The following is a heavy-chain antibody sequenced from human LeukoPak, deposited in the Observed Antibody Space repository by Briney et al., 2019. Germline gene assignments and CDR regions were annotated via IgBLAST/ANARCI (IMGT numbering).Heavy chain of an antibody. D-gene: IGHD3-10*01. CDR2: INHSGST. CDR1: GGSFSGYY. J-gene: IGHJ6*02. Sequence: SETLSLTCAVYGGSFSGYYWSWIRQPPGKGLEWIGEINHSGSTNYNPSLKSRVTISVDTSKNQFSLKLSSVTAADTAVYYCARGRYYGSGSRANYYYYGMDVWGQGTTVTVAS. CDR3: ARGRYYGSGSRANYYYYGMDV. V-gene: IGHV4-34*01.